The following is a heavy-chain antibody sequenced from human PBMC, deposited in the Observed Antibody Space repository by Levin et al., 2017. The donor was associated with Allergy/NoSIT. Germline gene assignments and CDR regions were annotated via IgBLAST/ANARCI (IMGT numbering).Heavy chain of an antibody. CDR3: ARDLFVAEAGTPDF. J-gene: IGHJ4*02. Sequence: PGASVKVSCKASGYTLTGYHMHWVRQAPGQGLEWMGWINPDGGGTKYAQKFQGRITMTRDTSISTAYMELSRLRSDDTAVYYCARDLFVAEAGTPDFWGPGTLVTVSS. CDR1: GYTLTGYH. D-gene: IGHD6-19*01. CDR2: INPDGGGT. V-gene: IGHV1-2*02.